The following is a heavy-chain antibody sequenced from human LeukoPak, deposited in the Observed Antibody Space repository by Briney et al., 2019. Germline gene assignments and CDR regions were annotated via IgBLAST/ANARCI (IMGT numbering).Heavy chain of an antibody. CDR2: ISWNSGSI. CDR1: GFTFDDYA. CDR3: AKDQYQLPHWDVFDI. V-gene: IGHV3-9*01. Sequence: GGSLRLSCAASGFTFDDYAMHWVRQAPGKGLEWVSGISWNSGSIGYADSVKGRFTISRDNAKNSLYLQMNSLRAEDTALYYCAKDQYQLPHWDVFDIWGQGTMVTVSS. J-gene: IGHJ3*02. D-gene: IGHD2-2*01.